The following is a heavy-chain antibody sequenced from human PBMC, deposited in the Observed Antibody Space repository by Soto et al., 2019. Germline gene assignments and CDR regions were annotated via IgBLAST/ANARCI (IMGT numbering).Heavy chain of an antibody. D-gene: IGHD2-2*01. Sequence: KASETLSLTCAVSGGSISSSNWWSWVRQPPGKGLEWIGEIYHSGSTNYNPSLKSRVTISVDKSKNQFSMKLSSVNAADTAVYYCAREDCSSNTCFPTPEKWFDPWGQGTLVTVSS. CDR3: AREDCSSNTCFPTPEKWFDP. CDR1: GGSISSSNW. V-gene: IGHV4-4*02. CDR2: IYHSGST. J-gene: IGHJ5*02.